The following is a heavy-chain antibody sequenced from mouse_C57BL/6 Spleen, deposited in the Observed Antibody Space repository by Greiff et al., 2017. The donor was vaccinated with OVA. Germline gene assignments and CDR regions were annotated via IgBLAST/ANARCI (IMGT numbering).Heavy chain of an antibody. CDR3: ARLGDYDGVAY. V-gene: IGHV1-18*01. J-gene: IGHJ3*01. CDR2: INPNNGGT. CDR1: GYTFTDYN. D-gene: IGHD2-4*01. Sequence: EVKLVESGPELVKPGASVKIPCKASGYTFTDYNMDWVKQSHGKSLEWIGDINPNNGGTIYNQKFKGKATLTVDKSSSTAYMELRSLTSEDTAVYYCARLGDYDGVAYWGQGTLVTVSA.